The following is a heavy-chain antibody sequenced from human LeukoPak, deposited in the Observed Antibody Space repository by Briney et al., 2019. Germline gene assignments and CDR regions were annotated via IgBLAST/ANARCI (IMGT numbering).Heavy chain of an antibody. V-gene: IGHV3-23*01. Sequence: PGGSLRLSCGASGFTFSNYAMNWVRQVPGKGLEWLSGISRRGDTTYYTDSVKGRFTISRDSSNNTLYLQMNTLRADDTAVYYCSKATGPNSFRYIEYWGQGTLVTVSS. CDR3: SKATGPNSFRYIEY. J-gene: IGHJ4*02. D-gene: IGHD3-9*01. CDR2: ISRRGDTT. CDR1: GFTFSNYA.